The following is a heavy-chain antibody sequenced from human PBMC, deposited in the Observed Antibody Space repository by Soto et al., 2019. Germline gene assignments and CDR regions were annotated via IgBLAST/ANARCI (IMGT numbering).Heavy chain of an antibody. CDR3: ARGVGPAARGWFDP. Sequence: QVQLQQWGAGLLKPSETLSLTCAVYGGSFSGYYWSWIRQPPGRGLEWIGEINHSGSTNYNPSIKSRGTIPVHTSKSQFSVKLSSVTAADTGVYYCARGVGPAARGWFDPWGQRTLVTASS. D-gene: IGHD2-2*01. J-gene: IGHJ5*02. CDR2: INHSGST. V-gene: IGHV4-34*01. CDR1: GGSFSGYY.